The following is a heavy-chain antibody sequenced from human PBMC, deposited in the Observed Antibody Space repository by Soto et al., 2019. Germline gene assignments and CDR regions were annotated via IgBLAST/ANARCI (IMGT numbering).Heavy chain of an antibody. CDR1: GGSISSSSYY. CDR2: FYYSGST. D-gene: IGHD5-12*01. J-gene: IGHJ6*03. V-gene: IGHV4-39*01. CDR3: ARISVASRYMDV. Sequence: QLQLEESGPGLVKPSETLSLTCTVSGGSISSSSYYWGWIRQAPGKGLEWIGSFYYSGSTYYSPSLKSGVTLSGDTYKKQISLRLSSVTATDTAVYYCARISVASRYMDVWGKGATVTVSS.